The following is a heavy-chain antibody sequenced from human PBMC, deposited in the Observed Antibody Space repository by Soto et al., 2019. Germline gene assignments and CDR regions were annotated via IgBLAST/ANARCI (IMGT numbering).Heavy chain of an antibody. CDR1: GGSISSYF. Sequence: SETLSLTCTVSGGSISSYFWSWIRQPPGKGLEWIGYIYYSGSTNYNPSLKSRVTISVDTSKNQFSLKLGSVTAADTAVYYCARDVRAYCSSSNCYSWFDPWGQGTLVTVSS. J-gene: IGHJ5*02. CDR2: IYYSGST. CDR3: ARDVRAYCSSSNCYSWFDP. D-gene: IGHD2-2*01. V-gene: IGHV4-59*01.